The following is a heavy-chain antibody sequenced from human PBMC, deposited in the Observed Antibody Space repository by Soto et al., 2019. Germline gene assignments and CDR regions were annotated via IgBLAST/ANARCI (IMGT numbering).Heavy chain of an antibody. CDR3: AKDRVIQLLPIWPDP. Sequence: PGESLKISCVASGFSFINYGRHWVRQAPGKGLEWVAFVSSDGNNKYYAESVKGRFTISRDNAKNTLYLQVDRLTVDDTAVYYCAKDRVIQLLPIWPDPWGQGTLVTVSS. V-gene: IGHV3-30*18. J-gene: IGHJ5*02. CDR2: VSSDGNNK. D-gene: IGHD2-2*01. CDR1: GFSFINYG.